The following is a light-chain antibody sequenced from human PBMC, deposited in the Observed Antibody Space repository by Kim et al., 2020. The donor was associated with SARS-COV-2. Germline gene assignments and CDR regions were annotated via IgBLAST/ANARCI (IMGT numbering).Light chain of an antibody. Sequence: QSITITCTGTSRDVGGYNSVSWYQQHPGKAPKLMIYDVIKRPSGVSHRFSGSKSGNTASLTISGLQAEDEADYYCSSYTTSATYVFGTGTKVTVL. CDR1: SRDVGGYNS. V-gene: IGLV2-14*04. CDR2: DVI. J-gene: IGLJ1*01. CDR3: SSYTTSATYV.